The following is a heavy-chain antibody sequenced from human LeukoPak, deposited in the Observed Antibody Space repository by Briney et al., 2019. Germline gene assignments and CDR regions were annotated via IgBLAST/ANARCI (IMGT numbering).Heavy chain of an antibody. V-gene: IGHV3-43*02. Sequence: GGSLRLSCAASGFTFDDYAMHWVRQAPGKGLEWVSLISGDGGSTYYADSVKGRFTISRDNSKNSLYLQMDSLRAEDTAIYYCAKLFKAYGSTWIDYWGQGNLVTVSS. CDR1: GFTFDDYA. J-gene: IGHJ4*02. CDR3: AKLFKAYGSTWIDY. CDR2: ISGDGGST. D-gene: IGHD2-15*01.